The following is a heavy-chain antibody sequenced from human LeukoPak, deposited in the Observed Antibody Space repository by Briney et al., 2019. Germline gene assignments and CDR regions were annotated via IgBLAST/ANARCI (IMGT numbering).Heavy chain of an antibody. CDR2: INPNSGGT. D-gene: IGHD3-10*01. J-gene: IGHJ4*02. V-gene: IGHV1-2*02. CDR1: GYTFTGYY. CDR3: ARGPNQLWFGESYDDY. Sequence: ASVKVSCKASGYTFTGYYMHWVRQAPGQGLEWMGWINPNSGGTNYAQKFQGRVTMTRDTSISTAYMELSRLRSDDTAVYYCARGPNQLWFGESYDDYWGQGTLVTVSS.